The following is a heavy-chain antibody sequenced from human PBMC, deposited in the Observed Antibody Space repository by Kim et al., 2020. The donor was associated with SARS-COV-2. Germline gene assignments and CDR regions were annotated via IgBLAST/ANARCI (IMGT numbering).Heavy chain of an antibody. J-gene: IGHJ3*01. D-gene: IGHD1-20*01. CDR2: ISHSGDT. Sequence: SETLSLTCAVYGGSLSGYYWNWIRQPPGKGLEWIGEISHSGDTNDNPSLKSRVIISVDTSKNQFSLRLTSVTVADTAGYYCSRGRYKLDFDSGAFDFWG. CDR1: GGSLSGYY. CDR3: SRGRYKLDFDSGAFDF. V-gene: IGHV4-34*01.